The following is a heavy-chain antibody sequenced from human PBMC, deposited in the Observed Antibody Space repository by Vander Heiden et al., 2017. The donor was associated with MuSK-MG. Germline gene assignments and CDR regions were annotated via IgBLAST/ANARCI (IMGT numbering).Heavy chain of an antibody. D-gene: IGHD3-10*01. CDR3: ARDAPYGSGSYFDY. Sequence: QVQLVESGRRVVQPGRSLRLSCAASGFTFSSYAMHWVRQAPGKGLEWVAVISYDGSNKYYADSVKGRFTISRDNSKNTLYLQMNSLRAEDTAVYYCARDAPYGSGSYFDYWGQGTLVTVSS. V-gene: IGHV3-30*04. CDR1: GFTFSSYA. J-gene: IGHJ4*02. CDR2: ISYDGSNK.